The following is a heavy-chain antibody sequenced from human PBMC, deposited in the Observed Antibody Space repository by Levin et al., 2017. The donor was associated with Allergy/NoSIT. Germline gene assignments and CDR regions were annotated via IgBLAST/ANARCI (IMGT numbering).Heavy chain of an antibody. CDR1: GDSVSSNSAA. D-gene: IGHD6-13*01. CDR2: TYYRSKWYN. V-gene: IGHV6-1*01. J-gene: IGHJ3*02. Sequence: SETLSLTCAISGDSVSSNSAAWNWIRQSPSRGLEWLGRTYYRSKWYNDYAVSVKSRITINPDTSKNQFSLQLNSVTPEDTAVYYCARATAGSSWSGTNAFDIWGQGTMVTVSS. CDR3: ARATAGSSWSGTNAFDI.